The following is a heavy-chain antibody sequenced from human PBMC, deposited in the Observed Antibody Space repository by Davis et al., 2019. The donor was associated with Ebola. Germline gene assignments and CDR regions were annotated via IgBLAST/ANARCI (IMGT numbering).Heavy chain of an antibody. D-gene: IGHD6-6*01. CDR1: GFTFSSYW. J-gene: IGHJ6*02. CDR2: IKQDGSEK. V-gene: IGHV3-7*01. Sequence: PGGSLRLSCAASGFTFSSYWMSWVRQAPGKGLEWVANIKQDGSEKYYVDSVKGRFTISRDNAKNSLYLQMNSLRAEDTAVYYCARDHASSAYYYYYGMDVWGQGTTVTVSS. CDR3: ARDHASSAYYYYYGMDV.